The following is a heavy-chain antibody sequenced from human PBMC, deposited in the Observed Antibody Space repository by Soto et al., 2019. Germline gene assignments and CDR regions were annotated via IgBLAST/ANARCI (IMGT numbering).Heavy chain of an antibody. CDR1: GYTFNTYG. Sequence: QVQLVQSGAEVKRPGASVRVSCKASGYTFNTYGISWVRQAPGQGLEWMGWISAYNGHADYAQKFRVRVTMTTDTSTNTVSMELRGLRSDDTATYYCARGRTWGARDFDYWGQGTLVTVSS. CDR2: ISAYNGHA. J-gene: IGHJ4*02. CDR3: ARGRTWGARDFDY. D-gene: IGHD3-16*01. V-gene: IGHV1-18*01.